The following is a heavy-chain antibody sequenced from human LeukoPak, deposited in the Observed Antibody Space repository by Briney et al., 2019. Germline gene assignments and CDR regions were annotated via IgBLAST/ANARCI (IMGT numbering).Heavy chain of an antibody. V-gene: IGHV3-11*06. D-gene: IGHD6-19*01. CDR3: AKDRVAVAGNFDY. CDR1: GFTFSDYH. Sequence: GGSLRLSCAASGFTFSDYHMSWIRQAPGKGLEWVSYISATNTDIHYTDSVKGRFTISRDNSKNTLYLQMNSLRAEDTAVYYCAKDRVAVAGNFDYWGQGTLVTVSS. CDR2: ISATNTDI. J-gene: IGHJ4*02.